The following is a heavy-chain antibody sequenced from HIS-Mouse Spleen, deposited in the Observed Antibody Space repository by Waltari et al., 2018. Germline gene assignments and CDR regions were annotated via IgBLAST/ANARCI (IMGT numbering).Heavy chain of an antibody. CDR2: INHSGST. Sequence: QVQLQQWGAGLLKPSETLSLTCAVYGGSFSGYYWSWIRRPPGKGLEWIGEINHSGSTNYNPSLKSRVTISVDTSKNQFSLKLSSVTAADTAVYYCARDTAGTTQGDAFDIWGQGTMVTVSS. CDR3: ARDTAGTTQGDAFDI. CDR1: GGSFSGYY. V-gene: IGHV4-34*01. J-gene: IGHJ3*02. D-gene: IGHD1-7*01.